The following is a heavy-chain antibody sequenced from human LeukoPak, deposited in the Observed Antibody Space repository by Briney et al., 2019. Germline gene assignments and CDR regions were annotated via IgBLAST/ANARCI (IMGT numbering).Heavy chain of an antibody. V-gene: IGHV4-59*08. CDR2: IYYSGST. CDR3: ARHERGGFDY. J-gene: IGHJ4*02. CDR1: GGSISGYY. Sequence: SETLSLTCTVSGGSISGYYWSWIRQPPGKGLEWIGYIYYSGSTNYNPSLKSRVTISVDTSKNQVSLNLSSVTAADTAVYYCARHERGGFDYWGEGTQVTVSS.